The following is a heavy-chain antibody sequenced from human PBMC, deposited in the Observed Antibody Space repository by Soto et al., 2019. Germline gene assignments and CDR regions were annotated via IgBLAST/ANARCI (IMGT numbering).Heavy chain of an antibody. CDR2: TYNGGGT. Sequence: QVQLQESGQGWVKLSKPLSLTGPVSGGSICPVNYSGGGIRPPPDRGLEWIGQTYNGGGTYNNPSLKSRVTISVDTSKNQFSLKLSSVSAADTAVYYCTRGPSGDKVDYWGQGTLVTVSS. J-gene: IGHJ4*02. D-gene: IGHD7-27*01. CDR3: TRGPSGDKVDY. V-gene: IGHV4-30-4*01. CDR1: GGSICPVNYS.